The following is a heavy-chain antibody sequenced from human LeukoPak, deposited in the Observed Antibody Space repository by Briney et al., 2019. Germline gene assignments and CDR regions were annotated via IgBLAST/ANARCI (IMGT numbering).Heavy chain of an antibody. CDR2: IDYSGST. V-gene: IGHV4-59*01. D-gene: IGHD3-22*01. Sequence: SEALSLTCTVSGDSINYYYWNWIRQPPGKGLVWIGYIDYSGSTNYNPSLKSRVSISVDTSKHQFSLKLSSVTAADTAVYYCARTYYFDSSGYYHDFWGQGALVTVSS. CDR3: ARTYYFDSSGYYHDF. J-gene: IGHJ4*02. CDR1: GDSINYYY.